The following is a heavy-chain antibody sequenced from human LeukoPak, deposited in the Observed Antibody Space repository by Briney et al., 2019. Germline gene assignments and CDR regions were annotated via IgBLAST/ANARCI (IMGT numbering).Heavy chain of an antibody. CDR1: GCTISGYT. V-gene: IGHV3-30-3*01. Sequence: AGGSLRLSCAAAGCTISGYTMHWVRQAPGKGLEWVALISYDGGSNKYYADSVKGRFTISRDNSKNTLCLQMNSLRAEGTAVYYCAREERGHLVGYWGQGTLVTVSS. CDR2: ISYDGGSNK. CDR3: AREERGHLVGY. D-gene: IGHD6-6*01. J-gene: IGHJ4*02.